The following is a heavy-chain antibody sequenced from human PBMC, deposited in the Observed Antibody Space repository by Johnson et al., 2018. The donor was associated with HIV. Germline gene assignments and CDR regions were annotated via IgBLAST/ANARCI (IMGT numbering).Heavy chain of an antibody. J-gene: IGHJ3*02. D-gene: IGHD2-15*01. CDR1: GFTFSSYW. Sequence: QVQLVESGGGLVQPGGSLRLSCAASGFTFSSYWMSWVRQAPGKGLEWVAVISYDGSNKYYADSVKGRFTISRDNSKNTLYLQMNSLRADDTAVYYCAKIARRCSGGSCYTTSDAFDIWGQGTMVTVSS. V-gene: IGHV3-30*18. CDR3: AKIARRCSGGSCYTTSDAFDI. CDR2: ISYDGSNK.